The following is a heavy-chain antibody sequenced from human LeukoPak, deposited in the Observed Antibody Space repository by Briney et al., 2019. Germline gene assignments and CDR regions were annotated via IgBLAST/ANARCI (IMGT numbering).Heavy chain of an antibody. CDR3: ARGGDQYGSGSYSHFDY. V-gene: IGHV4-59*08. J-gene: IGHJ4*02. CDR1: GGSISSYY. D-gene: IGHD3-10*01. CDR2: IYYSGST. Sequence: SETLSLTCTVSGGSISSYYWSWIRQPPGKGLEWIGYIYYSGSTNYNPSLKSRVTISVDTSKNQFSLKLSSVTAADTAVYYCARGGDQYGSGSYSHFDYWGQGTLVTVSS.